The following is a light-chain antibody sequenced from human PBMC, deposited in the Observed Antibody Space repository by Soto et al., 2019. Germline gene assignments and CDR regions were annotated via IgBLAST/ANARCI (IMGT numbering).Light chain of an antibody. Sequence: DIVMTQSPLSLPVTPGEPASISCRSSQSLLHSNGYNYLDWYLQKPGQSPQLLIYLGSNRASGVPYRFSGSGSGTDFTLKISRVETEDVGVYYCLHTLQTPGTFGPGTKVDIK. J-gene: IGKJ3*01. V-gene: IGKV2-28*01. CDR1: QSLLHSNGYNY. CDR2: LGS. CDR3: LHTLQTPGT.